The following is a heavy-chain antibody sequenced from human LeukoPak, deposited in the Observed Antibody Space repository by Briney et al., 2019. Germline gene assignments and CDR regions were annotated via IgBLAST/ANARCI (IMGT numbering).Heavy chain of an antibody. CDR3: ARDSARLRGFDY. CDR1: GFTFSSYA. Sequence: GGSLRLSCAASGFTFSSYAMHWVRQAPGKGLEWVAVISYDGSNKYYADSVKGRFTISRDNSKNTLYLQMNSLRAEDTAVYYSARDSARLRGFDYWGQGTLVTVSS. CDR2: ISYDGSNK. D-gene: IGHD3-16*01. J-gene: IGHJ4*02. V-gene: IGHV3-30-3*01.